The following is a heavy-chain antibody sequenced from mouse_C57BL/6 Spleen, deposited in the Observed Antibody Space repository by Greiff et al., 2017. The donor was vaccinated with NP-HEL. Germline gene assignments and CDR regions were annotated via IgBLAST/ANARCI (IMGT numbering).Heavy chain of an antibody. D-gene: IGHD2-1*01. J-gene: IGHJ2*01. V-gene: IGHV1-61*01. CDR1: GYTFTSYW. CDR2: IYPSDSET. CDR3: ARQSYGNYGDY. Sequence: QVQLQQPGAELVRPGSSVKLSCKASGYTFTSYWMAWVKQRPGQGLEWIGNIYPSDSETHYNQKFKDKATLTVDKSSSTAYMQLSSLTSEDSAVYYCARQSYGNYGDYWGQGTTLTVSS.